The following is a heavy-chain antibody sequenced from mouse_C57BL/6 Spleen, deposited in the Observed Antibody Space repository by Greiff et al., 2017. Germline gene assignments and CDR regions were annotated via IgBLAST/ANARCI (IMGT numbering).Heavy chain of an antibody. Sequence: EVKLVESGGGLVKPGGSLKLSCAASGFTFSDYGMHWVRQAPEKGLEWVAYISSGSSTIYYAATVKGRFTISRDNAKNTLFLQMTSLRSEDTAMYYCARETVVGRTCFAYWGQGTLVTVSA. CDR1: GFTFSDYG. CDR2: ISSGSSTI. CDR3: ARETVVGRTCFAY. V-gene: IGHV5-17*01. J-gene: IGHJ3*01. D-gene: IGHD1-1*01.